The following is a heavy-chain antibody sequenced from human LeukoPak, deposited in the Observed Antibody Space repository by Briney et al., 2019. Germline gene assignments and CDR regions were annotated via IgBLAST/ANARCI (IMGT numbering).Heavy chain of an antibody. CDR2: ISADGGST. CDR1: GLNFDDSA. V-gene: IGHV3-43*02. CDR3: AKESGKFDY. J-gene: IGHJ4*02. Sequence: GGSLRLSCVASGLNFDDSAMHWVRQAPGKGLEWVSLISADGGSTFSADSVKGRFSISRDNSKNSLYLQMNSLRSEDTAMYYCAKESGKFDYWGQGTLVAVAS.